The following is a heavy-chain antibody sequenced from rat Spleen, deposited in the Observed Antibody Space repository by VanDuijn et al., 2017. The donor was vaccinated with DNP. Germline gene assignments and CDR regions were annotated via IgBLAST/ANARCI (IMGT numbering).Heavy chain of an antibody. CDR1: GYTFTDYI. CDR2: INPFSGDT. V-gene: IGHV1-38*01. D-gene: IGHD1-4*01. CDR3: ARSGPHAMDA. Sequence: QVQLLQSGAALVKPGDSVKMSCKASGYTFTDYIIHWMKQSHGQSLEWIGYINPFSGDTDYNENFKSKATLTVDKSSSTAYMDFTRLTSEDSAIYYCARSGPHAMDAWGQGTSVTVSS. J-gene: IGHJ4*01.